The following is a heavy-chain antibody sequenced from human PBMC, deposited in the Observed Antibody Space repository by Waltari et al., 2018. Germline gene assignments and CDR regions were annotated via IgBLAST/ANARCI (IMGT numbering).Heavy chain of an antibody. CDR2: IAGSAIRS. Sequence: EVQLLESGGALVQPGGSLRLSCAASGFSFSNHAMSWVRQAPGKGLGGVSSIAGSAIRSYYAESVQGRFTISRDGSKNTVYLQMNSLRAEDTAVYFCARNQVETALGYWGQGTLVTVSS. J-gene: IGHJ4*02. CDR3: ARNQVETALGY. V-gene: IGHV3-23*01. D-gene: IGHD2-21*02. CDR1: GFSFSNHA.